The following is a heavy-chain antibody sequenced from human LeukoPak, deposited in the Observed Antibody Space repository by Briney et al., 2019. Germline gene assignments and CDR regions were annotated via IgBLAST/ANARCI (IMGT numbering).Heavy chain of an antibody. CDR1: GFTFSDYY. Sequence: GGSLRLSCAASGFTFSDYYMSWIRQAPGKGLEWVSYISSTGTYTNYADSVKGQFTISRDNAKNSLYLQMNSLRAEDTAVYYCAREETYYYGSGSYKPQSLFDYWGQGTLVTVSS. CDR3: AREETYYYGSGSYKPQSLFDY. CDR2: ISSTGTYT. V-gene: IGHV3-11*05. J-gene: IGHJ4*02. D-gene: IGHD3-10*01.